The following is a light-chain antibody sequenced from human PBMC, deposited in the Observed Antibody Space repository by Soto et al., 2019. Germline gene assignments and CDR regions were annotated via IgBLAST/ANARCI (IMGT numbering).Light chain of an antibody. CDR2: LGS. Sequence: DIVMTQSPLSLRVTPGEPASISCRSSQSLLNSDAYNYLDWYLQKPGQSQQPLIYLGSNRASGVPDRFSGSGSGTDFTLKISRVEAEDVGVYYCLQTLQTPYTFGQGTKLEIK. CDR3: LQTLQTPYT. J-gene: IGKJ2*01. CDR1: QSLLNSDAYNY. V-gene: IGKV2-28*01.